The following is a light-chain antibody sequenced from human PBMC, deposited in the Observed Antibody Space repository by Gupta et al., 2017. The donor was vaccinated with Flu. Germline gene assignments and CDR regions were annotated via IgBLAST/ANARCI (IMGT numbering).Light chain of an antibody. J-gene: IGLJ2*01. CDR3: YSTESSGNNKGV. V-gene: IGLV3-10*01. Sequence: SSELTQPPSVSVSPGQTARITCSGDALTKKYAYWYQQKSGQAPVWVIYEDIKRPSGIPDRFSGSSSGTMATVTISGAQVEDEADYYCYSTESSGNNKGVVGGGTKLTVL. CDR1: ALTKKY. CDR2: EDI.